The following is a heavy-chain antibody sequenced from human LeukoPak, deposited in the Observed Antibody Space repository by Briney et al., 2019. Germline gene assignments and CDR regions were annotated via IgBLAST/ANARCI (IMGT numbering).Heavy chain of an antibody. J-gene: IGHJ5*02. D-gene: IGHD5-18*01. CDR1: GFTFSSYA. CDR3: TRDGDVDTAMPGWFDP. CDR2: IRSKAYGGTT. V-gene: IGHV3-49*03. Sequence: PGGSLRLSCAASGFTFSSYAMSWFRQAPGKGLEWVGFIRSKAYGGTTEYAASVKGRFTISRDDSKSIAYLQMNSLKTEDTAVYYCTRDGDVDTAMPGWFDPWGQGTLVTVSS.